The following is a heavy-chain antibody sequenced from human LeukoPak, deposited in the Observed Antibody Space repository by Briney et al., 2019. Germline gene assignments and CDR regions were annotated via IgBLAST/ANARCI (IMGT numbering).Heavy chain of an antibody. Sequence: GGSLRLSCAASGFTFDDYGMSWGRQAPGRGLEWVSGINWNGGSTGYADSVKGRFTISRDNSKNSLYLQMNSLRAEDTALYYCARDPGWSGGYWGQGTLVTVSS. J-gene: IGHJ4*02. CDR2: INWNGGST. CDR1: GFTFDDYG. CDR3: ARDPGWSGGY. V-gene: IGHV3-20*04. D-gene: IGHD3-10*01.